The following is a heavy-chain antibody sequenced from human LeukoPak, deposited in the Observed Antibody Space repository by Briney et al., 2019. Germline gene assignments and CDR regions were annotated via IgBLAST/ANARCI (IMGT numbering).Heavy chain of an antibody. CDR2: ISWNSGSI. D-gene: IGHD1-26*01. CDR3: AKASVGATNYYYYMDV. V-gene: IGHV3-9*01. J-gene: IGHJ6*03. CDR1: GFAFDDYA. Sequence: GRSLRLSCAASGFAFDDYAMHWVRQAPGKGLEWVSGISWNSGSIGYADSVKGRFTISRDNAKNSLYLQMNSLRAEDTALYYCAKASVGATNYYYYMDVWGKGTTVTVSS.